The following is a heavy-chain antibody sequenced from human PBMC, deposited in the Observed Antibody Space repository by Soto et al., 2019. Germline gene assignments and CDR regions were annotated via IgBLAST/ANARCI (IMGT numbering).Heavy chain of an antibody. V-gene: IGHV3-23*01. J-gene: IGHJ4*02. CDR2: ISGSGDRT. CDR3: AKMNGPPH. CDR1: GFTFSSYA. D-gene: IGHD2-8*01. Sequence: EVQLLESGGGLVQPGGSLRLSCAASGFTFSSYAMSWVRQAPGKGLEWVSAISGSGDRTYYADSVKGRFTISRDNSRNTLYMQMNSLRVEYTAVYFCAKMNGPPHWGQGTLVTVSS.